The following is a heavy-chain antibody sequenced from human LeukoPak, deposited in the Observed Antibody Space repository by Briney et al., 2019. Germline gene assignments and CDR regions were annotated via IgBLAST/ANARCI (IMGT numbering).Heavy chain of an antibody. Sequence: PGGSLRLSCAASGFTFSSYAMSWVRQAPGKGLEWVSAISGSGGSTYYADSVKGRFTISRDNSKNMLYLQMNSLRAEDTAVYYCAKVLVNRGYGYCFDYWGQGTLVTVSS. D-gene: IGHD5-18*01. CDR1: GFTFSSYA. CDR2: ISGSGGST. CDR3: AKVLVNRGYGYCFDY. V-gene: IGHV3-23*01. J-gene: IGHJ4*02.